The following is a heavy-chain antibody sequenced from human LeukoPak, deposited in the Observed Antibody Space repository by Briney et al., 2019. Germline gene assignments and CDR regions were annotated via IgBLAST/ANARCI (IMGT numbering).Heavy chain of an antibody. V-gene: IGHV3-23*01. D-gene: IGHD3-22*01. Sequence: GGSLRLSCAGSEFTFSSYALSWVRQAPGKGLEWVSSISGSGSSAYYADSVKGRFTISRDNSKNTLYLQMGSLRAEDMAVYYCARGRGSSGYYYHFDYWGQGTLVTVSS. CDR2: ISGSGSSA. J-gene: IGHJ4*02. CDR3: ARGRGSSGYYYHFDY. CDR1: EFTFSSYA.